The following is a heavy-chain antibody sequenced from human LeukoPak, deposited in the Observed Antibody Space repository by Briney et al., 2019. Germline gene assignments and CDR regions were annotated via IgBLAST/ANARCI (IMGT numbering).Heavy chain of an antibody. CDR3: AKDLRYCSSTSCLSSFDY. D-gene: IGHD2-2*01. CDR2: ISGSGGST. J-gene: IGHJ4*02. Sequence: GGSLRLSCAASGFTFSSYAMSWVRQAPGKGLEWVSAISGSGGSTYYADSVKGRFTISRDNSKNTLYLQMNSLRAEDTAVYYCAKDLRYCSSTSCLSSFDYWGQGTLVTVPS. V-gene: IGHV3-23*01. CDR1: GFTFSSYA.